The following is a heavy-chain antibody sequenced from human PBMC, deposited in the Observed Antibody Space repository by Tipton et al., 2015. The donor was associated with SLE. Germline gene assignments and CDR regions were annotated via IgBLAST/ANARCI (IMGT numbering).Heavy chain of an antibody. V-gene: IGHV1-69*05. CDR2: IIGIFGTV. J-gene: IGHJ6*03. CDR1: GGTFSSYV. CDR3: ARGRYYDMDV. Sequence: QSGPEVRKPGSSVKVSCKASGGTFSSYVITWVRQAPGQGLEWMGGIIGIFGTVNYAQKFQGRVTMTRNTSISTAYMEVSSLRSEDTAVYLCARGRYYDMDVWGKRTTVTVSS.